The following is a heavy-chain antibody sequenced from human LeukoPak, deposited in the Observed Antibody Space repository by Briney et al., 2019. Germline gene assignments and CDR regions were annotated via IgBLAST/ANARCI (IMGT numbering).Heavy chain of an antibody. Sequence: SETLSLTCTVSGGSLSTYYWGWIRQPPGKGLEWIGRIYTSGSTNYNPSLKSRVTMSVDTSKNQFSLNLTSVTAADTAVYYCARDDYGMDVWGQGTTVTVSS. V-gene: IGHV4-4*07. CDR2: IYTSGST. CDR1: GGSLSTYY. J-gene: IGHJ6*02. CDR3: ARDDYGMDV.